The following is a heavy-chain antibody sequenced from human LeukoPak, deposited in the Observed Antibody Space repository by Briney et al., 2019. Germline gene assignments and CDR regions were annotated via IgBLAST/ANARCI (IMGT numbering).Heavy chain of an antibody. V-gene: IGHV3-64*01. CDR3: ARGDSMIVVIKGFDY. J-gene: IGHJ4*02. CDR2: ISSNGGST. Sequence: GGSLRLSCTASGFTFSSYAMHWVRQAPGKGLEYVSAISSNGGSTYYANSVKGRFTISRDNSKNTLYLQMGSLRAEDMAVYYCARGDSMIVVIKGFDYWGQGTLVTVSS. D-gene: IGHD3-22*01. CDR1: GFTFSSYA.